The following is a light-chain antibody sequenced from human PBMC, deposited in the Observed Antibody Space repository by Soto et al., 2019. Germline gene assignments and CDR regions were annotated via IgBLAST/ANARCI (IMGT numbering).Light chain of an antibody. CDR3: QEYRRYPYT. CDR1: QSFSTW. J-gene: IGKJ2*01. CDR2: RTS. V-gene: IGKV1-5*03. Sequence: DIQMTQSPSTLSVSVGDRVTITCRASQSFSTWLAWYQQKPGKAPKLLIYRTSTLKNGVPSRFSGSGSGTEFTLTITSLQPDDFATYYCQEYRRYPYTFGQGTKLEIK.